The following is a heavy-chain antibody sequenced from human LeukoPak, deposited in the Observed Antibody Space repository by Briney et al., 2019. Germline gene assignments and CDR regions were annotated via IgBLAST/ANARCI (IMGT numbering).Heavy chain of an antibody. Sequence: SXXTFXXXAMHWVRQAPGKGLEYVSAISSNGGSTYYANSVKGRFTISRDNSKNTLYVQMGSLRAEDMAVYYCXXXXXVXXTXPHIXXXXXMVTVSS. CDR3: XXXXXVXXTXPHI. CDR1: XXTFXXXA. J-gene: IGHJ3*02. CDR2: ISSNGGST. V-gene: IGHV3-64*01.